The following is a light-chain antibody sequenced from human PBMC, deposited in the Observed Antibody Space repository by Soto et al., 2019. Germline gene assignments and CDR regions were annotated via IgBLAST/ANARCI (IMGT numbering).Light chain of an antibody. Sequence: EVVLTQSPGTLSLSPGERATLSCRASQSVSGSYLAWYQQKPGQAPRLLIYGASSRATGIPDRFSGSGSGTDFTLTISRLGPEDFAVYYCQQYGSSPLTFGGGTKVDIK. J-gene: IGKJ4*01. CDR2: GAS. V-gene: IGKV3-20*01. CDR1: QSVSGSY. CDR3: QQYGSSPLT.